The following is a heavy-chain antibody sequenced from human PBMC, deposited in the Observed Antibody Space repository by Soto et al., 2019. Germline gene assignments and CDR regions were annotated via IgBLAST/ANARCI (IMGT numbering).Heavy chain of an antibody. CDR2: ISFSGAT. Sequence: SETLSLTCTVSGVSITSYFWSWIRQTLRKGLDWIGSISFSGATYSNPSLKGRAALSVDTSENHLSLTLNSVTSADTAVYFCARGRRDGYKRYFEFWGQGSQVTVSS. CDR1: GVSITSYF. D-gene: IGHD5-12*01. V-gene: IGHV4-59*01. CDR3: ARGRRDGYKRYFEF. J-gene: IGHJ4*02.